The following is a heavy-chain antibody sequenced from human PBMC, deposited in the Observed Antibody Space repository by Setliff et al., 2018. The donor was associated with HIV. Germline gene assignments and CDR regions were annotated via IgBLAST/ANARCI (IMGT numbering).Heavy chain of an antibody. J-gene: IGHJ5*02. CDR2: IYYSGST. CDR3: ARRGNVGGWFDP. Sequence: SETLSLTCTVSGGSISSSSYYWGWIRQPPGKGLEWIGNIYYSGSTNYNPSLKSRVTISVDTSKNQFSLKLSSVTAADTAVYYCARRGNVGGWFDPWGQGTLVTAPQ. V-gene: IGHV4-39*07. CDR1: GGSISSSSYY. D-gene: IGHD3-16*01.